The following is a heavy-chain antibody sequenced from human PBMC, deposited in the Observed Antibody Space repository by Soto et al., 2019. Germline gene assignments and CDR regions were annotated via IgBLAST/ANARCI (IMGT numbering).Heavy chain of an antibody. D-gene: IGHD6-13*01. V-gene: IGHV4-4*02. J-gene: IGHJ5*02. Sequence: SETLSLTCAVSGGSISSSNWWSWVRQPPGKGLEWIGEIYHSGSTNYNPSLKSRVTTSVDKSKNQFSLKLSSVTAADMAVYYCARSTQIAAAAGGNWFDPWGQGTLVTVSS. CDR2: IYHSGST. CDR3: ARSTQIAAAAGGNWFDP. CDR1: GGSISSSNW.